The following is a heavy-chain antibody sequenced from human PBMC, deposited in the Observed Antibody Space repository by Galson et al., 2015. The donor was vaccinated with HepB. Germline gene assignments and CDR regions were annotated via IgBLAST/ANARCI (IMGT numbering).Heavy chain of an antibody. CDR1: GFDFSIYG. Sequence: SLRLSCAASGFDFSIYGMNWVRQAPGKGLEWVAVIWLDGSNEDYVDSVKGRFTISRDNSQKTLYLQMNSLRAEDTAVYYCAREIKGRWYHFEYWGQGALVTASS. V-gene: IGHV3-33*01. CDR3: AREIKGRWYHFEY. J-gene: IGHJ4*02. D-gene: IGHD2-2*01. CDR2: IWLDGSNE.